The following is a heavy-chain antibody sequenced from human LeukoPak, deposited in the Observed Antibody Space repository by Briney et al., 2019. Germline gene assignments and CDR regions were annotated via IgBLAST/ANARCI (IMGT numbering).Heavy chain of an antibody. J-gene: IGHJ6*03. Sequence: SETLSLTCTVSGGSISSSSYYWGWIRQPPGKGQEWIGSIYYSGSTYYNPSLKSRVTISVDTSKNQFSLKLSSVTAADTAVYYCARHTDYYYYYMDVWGKGTTVTVSS. CDR1: GGSISSSSYY. CDR3: ARHTDYYYYYMDV. V-gene: IGHV4-39*01. CDR2: IYYSGST.